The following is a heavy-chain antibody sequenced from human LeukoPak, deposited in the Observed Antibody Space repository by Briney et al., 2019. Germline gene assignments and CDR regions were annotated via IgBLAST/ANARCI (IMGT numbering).Heavy chain of an antibody. V-gene: IGHV3-30-3*01. D-gene: IGHD6-19*01. CDR2: LTYGGSNK. Sequence: GGSLRLSCAASGFTFSNYAMHWVRQTPHKGLEWVAGLTYGGSNKYYADSVTGRLTISRGNSKNTLYLQMNSLRAEDTAVYYCARELTIIAVAGTGWFDPWGQGTLVTVSS. CDR1: GFTFSNYA. CDR3: ARELTIIAVAGTGWFDP. J-gene: IGHJ5*02.